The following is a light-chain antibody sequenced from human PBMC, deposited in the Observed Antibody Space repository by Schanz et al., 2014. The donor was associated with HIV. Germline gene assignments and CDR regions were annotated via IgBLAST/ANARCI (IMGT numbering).Light chain of an antibody. V-gene: IGKV3-20*01. J-gene: IGKJ2*02. CDR2: GAS. CDR3: QHYGSSPPGT. CDR1: QSVSSSY. Sequence: EIVLTQSPGTLSLPPGERATLSCRASQSVSSSYLAWYQEKPGQTPRLLIYGASNRATGIPDRFSGSGSGTDFTLTITGLEPEDFAVYYCQHYGSSPPGTFGQGTKLEIK.